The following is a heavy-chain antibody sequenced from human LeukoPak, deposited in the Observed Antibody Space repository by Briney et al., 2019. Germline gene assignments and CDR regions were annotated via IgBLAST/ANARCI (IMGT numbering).Heavy chain of an antibody. CDR3: ASNKEVWGSGSYFYYFDY. CDR2: IIPIFGTA. Sequence: GASVKVSCKASGGTFSSYAISWVRQAPGQGLEWMGGIIPIFGTANYAQKFQGRVTITADESTSTAYMELSSLRSEDTAVYYCASNKEVWGSGSYFYYFDYWGQGTLVTVSS. V-gene: IGHV1-69*13. D-gene: IGHD3-10*01. CDR1: GGTFSSYA. J-gene: IGHJ4*02.